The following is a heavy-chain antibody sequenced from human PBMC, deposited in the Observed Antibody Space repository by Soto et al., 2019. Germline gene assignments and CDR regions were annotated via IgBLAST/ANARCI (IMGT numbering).Heavy chain of an antibody. D-gene: IGHD3-10*01. CDR2: IHHSGST. J-gene: IGHJ1*01. CDR1: GGSISSGGYY. V-gene: IGHV4-31*03. CDR3: VRGVLS. Sequence: QVQLQESGPGLVKASQTLSLTCNVSGGSISSGGYYWTWIRQHPGKGLEWIGNIHHSGSTFYNPSLKSRVSISVDTAKNQFSRKLSSVTAAATAVYFCVRGVLSWGQGTLVTVSS.